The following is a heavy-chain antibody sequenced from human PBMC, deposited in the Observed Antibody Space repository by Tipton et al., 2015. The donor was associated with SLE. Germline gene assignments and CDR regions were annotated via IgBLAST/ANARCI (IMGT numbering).Heavy chain of an antibody. D-gene: IGHD2-2*01. CDR1: GGSISSSSYY. CDR2: IYYSGST. CDR3: AREDIVVVPAAPSKWAFDI. Sequence: GLVKPSETLSLTCTVSGGSISSSSYYWGWIRQPPGKGLEWIGSIYYSGSTYYNPSLKSRVTISVDTSKNQFSLKLSSVTAADTAVYYCAREDIVVVPAAPSKWAFDIWGQGTMVTVSS. J-gene: IGHJ3*02. V-gene: IGHV4-39*02.